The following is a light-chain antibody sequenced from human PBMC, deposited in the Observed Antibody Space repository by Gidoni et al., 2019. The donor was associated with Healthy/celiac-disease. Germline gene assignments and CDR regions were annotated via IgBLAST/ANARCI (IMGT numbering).Light chain of an antibody. J-gene: IGKJ1*01. CDR3: QQYNNWPRT. CDR2: GAS. Sequence: IVMTQSPATLSVSPGERATLSCRASQSVSNNLAWYQQKPGQTPRLFIYGASTRATGIPAKFSGGGSGTEFTLTISSLQAEDFAVYYCQQYNNWPRTFGQGTKVEIK. CDR1: QSVSNN. V-gene: IGKV3-15*01.